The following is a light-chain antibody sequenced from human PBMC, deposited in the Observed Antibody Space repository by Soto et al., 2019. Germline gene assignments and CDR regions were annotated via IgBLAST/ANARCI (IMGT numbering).Light chain of an antibody. CDR2: GAS. J-gene: IGKJ1*01. V-gene: IGKV3-15*01. Sequence: EIVMTQSPATLSVSPGERATLSCRASQTVSSNLAWYQQKLGQAPRLLIYGASTRATGVPARFSGSGSGTEFTLTISSLQSEDFAVYYCQQYNVWPLWTFGQGTKVDIK. CDR3: QQYNVWPLWT. CDR1: QTVSSN.